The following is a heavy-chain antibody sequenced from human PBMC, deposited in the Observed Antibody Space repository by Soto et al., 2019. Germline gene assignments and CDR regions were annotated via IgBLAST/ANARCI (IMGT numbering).Heavy chain of an antibody. CDR2: IIPIFGTA. J-gene: IGHJ6*02. D-gene: IGHD3-10*01. CDR3: ASEEGSVLVTSHYYYYYGMDV. CDR1: GGTFSSYA. V-gene: IGHV1-69*12. Sequence: QVQLVQSGAEVKKPGSSVKVSCKASGGTFSSYAISWVRQAPGQGLEWMGGIIPIFGTANYAQKFQGRVTITADESTSTAYMELSSLRSEDTAVYYCASEEGSVLVTSHYYYYYGMDVWGQGTTVTVSS.